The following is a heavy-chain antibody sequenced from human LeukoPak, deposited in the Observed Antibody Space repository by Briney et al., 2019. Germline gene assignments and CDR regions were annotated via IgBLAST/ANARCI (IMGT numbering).Heavy chain of an antibody. CDR2: ISAYNGNT. CDR3: ARHHSYHYDSSGYYYPGQVDAFDI. CDR1: GYTFTSYG. J-gene: IGHJ3*02. D-gene: IGHD3-22*01. V-gene: IGHV1-18*01. Sequence: ASVKVSCKASGYTFTSYGISWVRQAPGQGLEWMGWISAYNGNTNYAQKFQGRVTMTRNTSISTAYMDLSSLRSEDTAVYYCARHHSYHYDSSGYYYPGQVDAFDIWGQGTMVTVSS.